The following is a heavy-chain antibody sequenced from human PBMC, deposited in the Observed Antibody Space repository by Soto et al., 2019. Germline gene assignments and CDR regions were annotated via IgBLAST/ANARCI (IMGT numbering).Heavy chain of an antibody. D-gene: IGHD2-8*01. J-gene: IGHJ4*02. CDR3: ARETNTMGIGTYYFDY. Sequence: QVQLVQSGAEVKKPGSSVKVSCKASGGTFSSYAISWVRQAPGQGLEWMGGIIPIFGTANYAQKFQGRVTSTEDEATSTAYMALSSLRSEDTAVYYCARETNTMGIGTYYFDYWGQGTLVTFSS. CDR1: GGTFSSYA. V-gene: IGHV1-69*01. CDR2: IIPIFGTA.